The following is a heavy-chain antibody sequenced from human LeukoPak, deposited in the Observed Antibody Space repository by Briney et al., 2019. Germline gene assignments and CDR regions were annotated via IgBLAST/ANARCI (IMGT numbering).Heavy chain of an antibody. CDR1: GFTFSSYG. Sequence: PGGSLRLSCAASGFTFSSYGMHWVRQAPGKGLEWVAFIRYDGSNKYYADSVKGRFAISRDNSKNTLYLQMNSLRAEDTAVYYCAKDIPPYASGWGQGTLVTVSS. V-gene: IGHV3-30*02. CDR3: AKDIPPYASG. CDR2: IRYDGSNK. J-gene: IGHJ4*02. D-gene: IGHD3-10*01.